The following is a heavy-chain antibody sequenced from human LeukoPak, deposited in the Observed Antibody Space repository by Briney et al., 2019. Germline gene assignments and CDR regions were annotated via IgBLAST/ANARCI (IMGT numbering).Heavy chain of an antibody. Sequence: GGSLRLSCAASGFTFNSYTTHWVRQAPGKGLEWVAVITYDGGNKYHADSVKGRFTISRDNSKNTLYLQMNSLRAEDTAVYYCAGEQREAVAGTWDYWGQGTLVTVSS. CDR2: ITYDGGNK. D-gene: IGHD6-19*01. CDR1: GFTFNSYT. J-gene: IGHJ4*02. V-gene: IGHV3-30-3*01. CDR3: AGEQREAVAGTWDY.